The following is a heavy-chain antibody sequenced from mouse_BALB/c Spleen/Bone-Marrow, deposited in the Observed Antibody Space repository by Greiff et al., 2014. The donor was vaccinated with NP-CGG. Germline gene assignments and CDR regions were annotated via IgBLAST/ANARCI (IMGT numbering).Heavy chain of an antibody. D-gene: IGHD2-12*01. CDR1: GFTFTDYY. Sequence: EVHLVESGGGLVQPGGSLRLSCATSGFTFTDYYMSWVRQPPGKALEWLGFISTKANGYTTEYNVSGKGPFTISRDNTQSILFLQMTSQEAEVSATYCCARDAYDDYWGQGTTLTVSS. CDR3: ARDAYDDY. J-gene: IGHJ2*01. V-gene: IGHV7-3*02. CDR2: ISTKANGYTT.